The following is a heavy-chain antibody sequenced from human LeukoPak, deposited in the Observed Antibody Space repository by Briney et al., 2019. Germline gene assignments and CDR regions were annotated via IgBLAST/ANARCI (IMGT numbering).Heavy chain of an antibody. CDR1: GGSISSGGYS. V-gene: IGHV4-30-2*01. J-gene: IGHJ3*02. CDR2: IYLGGST. CDR3: ARGLVQGDDAFDI. Sequence: PSETLSLTCAVSGGSISSGGYSWSWIRQPPGKGLEWIGYIYLGGSTFYNPSLKSRVSISVDSSKNQFSLKLSSVTAADTAIYYCARGLVQGDDAFDIWGQGTMVTVSS. D-gene: IGHD3-16*01.